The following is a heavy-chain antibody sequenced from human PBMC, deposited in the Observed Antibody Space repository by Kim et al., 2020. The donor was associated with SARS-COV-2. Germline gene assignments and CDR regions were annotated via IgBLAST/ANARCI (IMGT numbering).Heavy chain of an antibody. D-gene: IGHD3-9*01. CDR2: IYYSGST. Sequence: SETLSLTCTVSGGSISSYYWSWIRQPPGKGLEWIGYIYYSGSTNYNPSLKSRVTISVDTSKNQFSLKLSSVTAADTAVYYCAREKTAILTGYYDAFDIWGQGTMVTVSS. CDR3: AREKTAILTGYYDAFDI. CDR1: GGSISSYY. J-gene: IGHJ3*02. V-gene: IGHV4-59*01.